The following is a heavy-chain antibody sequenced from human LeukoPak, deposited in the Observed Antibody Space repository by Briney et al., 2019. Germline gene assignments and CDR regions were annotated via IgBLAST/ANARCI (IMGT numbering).Heavy chain of an antibody. CDR2: IYSGGST. Sequence: GGSLRLSCAASGFTVSSTYMTWVRQAPGKGPEWVSLIYSGGSTIYADSVKGRFTISRDNSKNTVYLQMNSLRAEDTAVYYCARDRSGDSTAYYTDYWGQGTLVTVSS. CDR3: ARDRSGDSTAYYTDY. CDR1: GFTVSSTY. D-gene: IGHD3-22*01. J-gene: IGHJ4*02. V-gene: IGHV3-66*01.